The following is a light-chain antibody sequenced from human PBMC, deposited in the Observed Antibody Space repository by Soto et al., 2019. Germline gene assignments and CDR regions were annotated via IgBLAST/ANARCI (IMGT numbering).Light chain of an antibody. V-gene: IGKV1-5*03. CDR2: AAS. Sequence: EIQLTQSPSTLSASVGDRVTITCRGRQNLYTWVSWYQQKPGKAPKLLIYAASTLETGVPSRFSGSGSGTEFTLTISSLQPDDFGVYYCQQYLSYSRTFGQGTKVEIK. CDR1: QNLYTW. CDR3: QQYLSYSRT. J-gene: IGKJ1*01.